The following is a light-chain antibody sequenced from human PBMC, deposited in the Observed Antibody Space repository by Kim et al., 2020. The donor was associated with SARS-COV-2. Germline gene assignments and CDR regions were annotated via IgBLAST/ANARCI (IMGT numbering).Light chain of an antibody. V-gene: IGKV3-20*01. Sequence: EIVLTQSPDTLSLSPGERATLSCRASQSISSTYFAWYQHKPGQAPRLLIYAASSRATGIPDRFSGSGSATDFTLTISRLEPEDSAVYFCQQYGSAITFGQGTRLEIK. CDR3: QQYGSAIT. CDR2: AAS. CDR1: QSISSTY. J-gene: IGKJ5*01.